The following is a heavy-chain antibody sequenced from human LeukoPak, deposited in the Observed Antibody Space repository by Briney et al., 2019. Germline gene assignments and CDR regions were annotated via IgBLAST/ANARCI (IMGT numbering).Heavy chain of an antibody. CDR2: TGSSTI. J-gene: IGHJ4*02. Sequence: QPGGSLRLTCTTSQFTFRNYEVNWVRQAPGKGLEWISFTGSSTIQYADSVTGRSTIYRDNAKNSLYLQMNSLRVEDTAVYYCASSKWFYFDSWGQGTLVTVSS. CDR3: ASSKWFYFDS. V-gene: IGHV3-48*03. D-gene: IGHD3-22*01. CDR1: QFTFRNYE.